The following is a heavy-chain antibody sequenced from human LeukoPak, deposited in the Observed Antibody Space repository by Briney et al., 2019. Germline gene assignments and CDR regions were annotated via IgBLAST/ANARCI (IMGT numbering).Heavy chain of an antibody. D-gene: IGHD3-3*01. CDR3: ARVGDFWSGYYWFDP. V-gene: IGHV4-61*02. CDR1: GGSISSGSYY. CDR2: IYTGGST. J-gene: IGHJ5*02. Sequence: SETLSLTCTVSGGSISSGSYYWSWIRQPAGKGLEWIGRIYTGGSTNYNPSLKSRVTISVDTSKNQFSLKLSSVTAADTAVYYCARVGDFWSGYYWFDPWGQGTLVTVSS.